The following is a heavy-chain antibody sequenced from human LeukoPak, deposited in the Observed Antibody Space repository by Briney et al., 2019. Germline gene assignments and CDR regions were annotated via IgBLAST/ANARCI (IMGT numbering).Heavy chain of an antibody. CDR2: IYYSGST. J-gene: IGHJ3*02. Sequence: PSETLSLTCTVSGGSISRSRDYWGWIRQPPGKGLEWIGSIYYSGSTYYNPCLKSRVTISGDTSKNLFSLKLSSVTAADTAVYYCARGGGYDFWSGYQPKGAAFDIWGQGTMVTVSS. CDR3: ARGGGYDFWSGYQPKGAAFDI. CDR1: GGSISRSRDY. V-gene: IGHV4-39*07. D-gene: IGHD3-3*01.